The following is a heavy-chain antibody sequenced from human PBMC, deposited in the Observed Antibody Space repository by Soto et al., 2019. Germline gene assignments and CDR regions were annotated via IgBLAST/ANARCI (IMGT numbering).Heavy chain of an antibody. CDR3: ARDPGVAALYNWFDP. D-gene: IGHD6-19*01. CDR1: GGSISSYY. V-gene: IGHV4-59*01. Sequence: SETLSLTCTVSGGSISSYYWSWIRQPPGKGLEWIGYIYYSGSTNYNPSLKSRVTISVDTSKNQFSLKLSSVTAADTAVYYCARDPGVAALYNWFDPWGQGTLVTVSS. J-gene: IGHJ5*02. CDR2: IYYSGST.